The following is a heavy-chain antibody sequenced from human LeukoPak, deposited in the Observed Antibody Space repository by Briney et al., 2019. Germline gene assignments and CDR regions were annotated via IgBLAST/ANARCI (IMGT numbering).Heavy chain of an antibody. J-gene: IGHJ6*03. CDR2: INTSGAT. Sequence: SQTLSLTCTVSGASISSGSNSWGWIRQPAGKGLEWIGRINTSGATNYNPSLKSRVTMSIDTSKNQFSLKLSSVTAADTAVYYCARGVGAYYMDVWGKGTTVTISS. CDR1: GASISSGSNS. V-gene: IGHV4-61*02. D-gene: IGHD1-26*01. CDR3: ARGVGAYYMDV.